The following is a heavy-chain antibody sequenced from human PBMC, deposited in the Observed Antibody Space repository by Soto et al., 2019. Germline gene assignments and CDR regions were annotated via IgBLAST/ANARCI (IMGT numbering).Heavy chain of an antibody. J-gene: IGHJ4*02. CDR1: GGTFSSYG. CDR3: ARAIGNQIDY. V-gene: IGHV1-69*13. D-gene: IGHD1-1*01. Sequence: SVKVSCKASGGTFSSYGIRWVRQAPGQGLEWMGGIIPIFGTANYAQKFQGRVTLTADESTSTAYMELISLRSEDTAAYYCARAIGNQIDYWGLGTLLTVSS. CDR2: IIPIFGTA.